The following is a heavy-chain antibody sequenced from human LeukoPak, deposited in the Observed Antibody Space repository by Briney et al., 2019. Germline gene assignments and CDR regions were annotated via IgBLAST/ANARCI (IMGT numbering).Heavy chain of an antibody. CDR1: GGKFSSYA. V-gene: IGHV1-69*01. J-gene: IGHJ6*03. CDR2: IIPFFGTP. D-gene: IGHD2-2*01. CDR3: VLDQGRYFYYMDV. Sequence: SVKVSCKVSGGKFSSYAISWVRQAPGQGLEWVGGIIPFFGTPYYAQKFQDRVTITADESASTAYMELSSLRSEDTAVYFCVLDQGRYFYYMDVWGRGTTVTISS.